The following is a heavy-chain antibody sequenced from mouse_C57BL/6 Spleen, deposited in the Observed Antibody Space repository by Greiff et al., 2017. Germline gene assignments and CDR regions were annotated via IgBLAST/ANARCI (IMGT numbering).Heavy chain of an antibody. CDR2: ISYDGSN. V-gene: IGHV3-6*01. Sequence: EVKLMESGPGLVKPSQSLSLTCSVTGYSITSGYYWNWIRQFPGNKLEWMGYISYDGSNNYNPSLKNRISITRDTSKNQFFLKLNSVTTEDTATYYCARDLNWDGYFDVWGTGTTVTVSS. CDR3: ARDLNWDGYFDV. CDR1: GYSITSGYY. J-gene: IGHJ1*03. D-gene: IGHD4-1*01.